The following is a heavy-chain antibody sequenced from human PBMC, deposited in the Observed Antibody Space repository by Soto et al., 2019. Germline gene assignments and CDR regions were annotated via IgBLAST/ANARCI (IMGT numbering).Heavy chain of an antibody. CDR2: LNGIGDST. D-gene: IGHD6-13*01. V-gene: IGHV3-23*01. CDR1: GFTFTSYA. J-gene: IGHJ4*02. Sequence: LRLSCVASGFTFTSYAMSWVRQAPGKGLEWVSGLNGIGDSTYYADSVKGRFTISRDNSKNTLSLQMNSLRAEDTAVYYCGKLRSFNVAAGFDSWGQGTLVTVSS. CDR3: GKLRSFNVAAGFDS.